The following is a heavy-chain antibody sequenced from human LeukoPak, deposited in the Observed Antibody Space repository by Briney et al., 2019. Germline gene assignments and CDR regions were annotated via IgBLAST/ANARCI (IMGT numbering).Heavy chain of an antibody. V-gene: IGHV4-4*07. D-gene: IGHD2-2*01. Sequence: SETLSLTCTVSGGSISSYYWSWIRQPAGKGLEWIGRIYTSGSTNYNPSLKSRVTMSVDTSKNQFSLKLSSVTAADTAVYYCARVDIVVVPAAKDYYYYYMDVWGKGTTVTVSS. J-gene: IGHJ6*03. CDR3: ARVDIVVVPAAKDYYYYYMDV. CDR1: GGSISSYY. CDR2: IYTSGST.